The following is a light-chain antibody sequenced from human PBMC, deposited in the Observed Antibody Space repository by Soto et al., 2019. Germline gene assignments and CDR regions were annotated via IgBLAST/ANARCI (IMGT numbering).Light chain of an antibody. Sequence: QSALTQPPSASGSPGQSVTISCTGTSSDVGGYNFVSWYQQHPGKAPKLMIYEVSERPSGVPDRFSGSKSGNTASLTVSGLQAEDEADYYCSSYAGSNIVVSGGGTQLTVL. J-gene: IGLJ2*01. CDR3: SSYAGSNIVV. CDR1: SSDVGGYNF. V-gene: IGLV2-8*01. CDR2: EVS.